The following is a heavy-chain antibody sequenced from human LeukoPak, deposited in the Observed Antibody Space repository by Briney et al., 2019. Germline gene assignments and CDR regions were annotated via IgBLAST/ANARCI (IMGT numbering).Heavy chain of an antibody. J-gene: IGHJ6*02. CDR1: GFTFSSYG. V-gene: IGHV3-30*18. Sequence: PGGSLRLSCAASGFTFSSYGMHWVRQAPGKGLGWVAVISYDGSNKYYADSVKGRFTISRDNSKNTLYLQMNSLRAEDTAVYYCAKDGRNYYYYGMDVWGQGTTVTVSS. CDR3: AKDGRNYYYYGMDV. CDR2: ISYDGSNK. D-gene: IGHD1-1*01.